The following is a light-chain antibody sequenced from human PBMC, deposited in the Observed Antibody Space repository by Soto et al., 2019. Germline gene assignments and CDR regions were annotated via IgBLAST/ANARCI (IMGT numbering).Light chain of an antibody. CDR2: WAS. CDR1: QSLLYSSNNKNY. J-gene: IGKJ4*01. Sequence: DIVMTQSPDSLAVPLGERATINCKSSQSLLYSSNNKNYLTWYQHKPGQPPKLLIYWASTRESGVPDRFSGSGSGTDFTLTISSLQAEDVAVYYCQQYYSIPPAFGGGTKVDIK. CDR3: QQYYSIPPA. V-gene: IGKV4-1*01.